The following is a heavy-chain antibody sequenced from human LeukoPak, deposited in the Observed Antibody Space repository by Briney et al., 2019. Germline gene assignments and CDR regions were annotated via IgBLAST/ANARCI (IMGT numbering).Heavy chain of an antibody. CDR2: ISYDGSNK. J-gene: IGHJ4*02. CDR3: ARGVHSSSWYPYFDY. CDR1: GFTFSSYA. D-gene: IGHD6-13*01. Sequence: SGRSLRLSCAASGFTFSSYAMHWVRQAPAKGLEWVAVISYDGSNKYYADSVKGRFTISRDNSKNTLYLQMNSLRAEDTAVYYCARGVHSSSWYPYFDYWGQGTLVTVSS. V-gene: IGHV3-30-3*01.